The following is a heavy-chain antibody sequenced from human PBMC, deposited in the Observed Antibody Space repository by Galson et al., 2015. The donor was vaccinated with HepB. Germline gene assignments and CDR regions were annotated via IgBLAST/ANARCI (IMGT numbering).Heavy chain of an antibody. Sequence: SETLSLTCAVSGGSISSSNWWSWVRQPPGKGLEWIGEIYHSGSTNYNPSLKSRVTISVDKSKNQFSLKLSSVTAADTAVYYCARDHGGNSEFFDYWGQGTLVTVSS. D-gene: IGHD4-23*01. CDR2: IYHSGST. V-gene: IGHV4-4*02. CDR1: GGSISSSNW. J-gene: IGHJ4*02. CDR3: ARDHGGNSEFFDY.